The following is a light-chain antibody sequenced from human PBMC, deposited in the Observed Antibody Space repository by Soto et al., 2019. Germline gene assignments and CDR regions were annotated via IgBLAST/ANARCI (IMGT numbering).Light chain of an antibody. CDR3: QSYESSLSGWV. J-gene: IGLJ3*02. CDR1: SSNIGAGYD. CDR2: GNS. V-gene: IGLV1-40*01. Sequence: QSVLTQPPSVSGAPGQSVTISCTGSSSNIGAGYDVHWYQQLPGTAPKLLIYGNSNRPSGVPDRFSGSKSGTSASLAITGLQAEDEADYYCQSYESSLSGWVFGGGTQLTVL.